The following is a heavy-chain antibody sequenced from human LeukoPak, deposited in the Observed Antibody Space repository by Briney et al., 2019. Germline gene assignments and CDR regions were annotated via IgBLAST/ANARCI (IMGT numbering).Heavy chain of an antibody. CDR3: ARLSTVDAFDI. V-gene: IGHV3-21*01. D-gene: IGHD4-17*01. J-gene: IGHJ3*02. Sequence: GGSLRLSCAASGFTFSSYSMNWVRQAPGKGLEWVSSISSSSSCIYYADSVKGRFTISRDNAKNSLYLQMNSLRAEDTAVYYCARLSTVDAFDIWGQGTMVTVSS. CDR1: GFTFSSYS. CDR2: ISSSSSCI.